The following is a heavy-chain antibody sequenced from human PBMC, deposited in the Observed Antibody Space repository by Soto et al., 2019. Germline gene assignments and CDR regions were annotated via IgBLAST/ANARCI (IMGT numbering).Heavy chain of an antibody. CDR1: GFSLSTSGMC. V-gene: IGHV2-70*01. Sequence: SGPTLVNPTQTLTLTCTFSGFSLSTSGMCVSWIRQPPGKALEWLALIDWDDDKYYSTSLKTRLTISKDTSKNQVVLTMTNMDPVGTATYYCARIDYGSGSPKSDSMDVWGQGTTVTVSS. J-gene: IGHJ6*02. CDR3: ARIDYGSGSPKSDSMDV. D-gene: IGHD3-10*01. CDR2: IDWDDDK.